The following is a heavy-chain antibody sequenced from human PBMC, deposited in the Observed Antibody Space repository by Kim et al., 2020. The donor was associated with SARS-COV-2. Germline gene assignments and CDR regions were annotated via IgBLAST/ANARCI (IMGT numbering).Heavy chain of an antibody. D-gene: IGHD3-22*01. CDR3: ARATMIVVVTLFDAFDI. CDR2: ISYDGSNK. Sequence: GGSLRLSCAASGFTFSSYAMHWVRQAPGKGLEWVAVISYDGSNKYYADSVKGRFTISRDNSKNTLYLQMNSLRAEDTAVYYCARATMIVVVTLFDAFDIWGQGTMVTVSS. V-gene: IGHV3-30-3*01. CDR1: GFTFSSYA. J-gene: IGHJ3*02.